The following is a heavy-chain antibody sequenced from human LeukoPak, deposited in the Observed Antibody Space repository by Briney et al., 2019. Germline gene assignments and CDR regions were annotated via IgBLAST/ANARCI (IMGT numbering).Heavy chain of an antibody. CDR3: ARGTYRFLGGIVVVPAAFDY. Sequence: KSSETLSLTCTVSGYSISSGYYWGWIRQPPGKGLEWIGSIYHSGSTYYNPSLKIRVTISVDTSKNQFSLKLSSVTAADTAVYYCARGTYRFLGGIVVVPAAFDYWGQGTLVTVSS. J-gene: IGHJ4*02. V-gene: IGHV4-38-2*02. D-gene: IGHD2-2*01. CDR2: IYHSGST. CDR1: GYSISSGYY.